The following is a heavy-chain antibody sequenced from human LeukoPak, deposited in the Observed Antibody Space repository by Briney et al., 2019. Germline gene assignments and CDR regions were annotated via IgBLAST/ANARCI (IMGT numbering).Heavy chain of an antibody. V-gene: IGHV4-30-2*01. Sequence: SQTLSLTCTVSGGSISSGDYYWSWIRQPPGKGLEWIGYIYHSGSTYYNPSLKSRVTISVDRSKNQFSLKLSSVTAADTAVYYCARGREELAPFDYWGQGSLVTVSS. CDR1: GGSISSGDYY. CDR3: ARGREELAPFDY. CDR2: IYHSGST. D-gene: IGHD1-26*01. J-gene: IGHJ4*02.